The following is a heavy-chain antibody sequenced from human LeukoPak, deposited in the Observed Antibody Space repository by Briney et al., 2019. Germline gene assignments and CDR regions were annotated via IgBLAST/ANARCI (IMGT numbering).Heavy chain of an antibody. CDR3: ASGGLLAFDP. V-gene: IGHV3-11*01. Sequence: PGGSLRLSCAASAFTFSNYWMSWVRQAPGKGLEWVSYISSSGSTIYYADSVKGRFTISRDNAKNSLYLQMNSLRAEDTAVYYCASGGLLAFDPWGQGTLVTVSS. J-gene: IGHJ5*02. CDR2: ISSSGSTI. CDR1: AFTFSNYW.